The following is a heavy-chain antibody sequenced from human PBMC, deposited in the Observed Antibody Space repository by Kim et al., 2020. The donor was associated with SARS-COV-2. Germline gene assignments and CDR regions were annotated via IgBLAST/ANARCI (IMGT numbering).Heavy chain of an antibody. D-gene: IGHD6-13*01. Sequence: TNYAQKFQGRVTMTRDTSISTAYMELSRLRSDDTAVYYCAREVEAAAVDYWGQGTLVTVSS. V-gene: IGHV1-2*02. CDR3: AREVEAAAVDY. J-gene: IGHJ4*02. CDR2: T.